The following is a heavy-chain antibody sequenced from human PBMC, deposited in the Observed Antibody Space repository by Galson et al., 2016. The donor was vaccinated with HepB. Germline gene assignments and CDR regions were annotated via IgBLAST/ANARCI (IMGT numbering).Heavy chain of an antibody. CDR2: IKENGPFA. Sequence: SLGLSCAASGFTFTSYWMAWLRQALGRGQEWMANIKENGPFAWYVHSVKGRFTISRDNTKMSVHLQMNTLRVEDTAIYYCAREGLADGSYFDYWGQGTPVTISS. CDR3: AREGLADGSYFDY. V-gene: IGHV3-7*01. CDR1: GFTFTSYW. D-gene: IGHD5-24*01. J-gene: IGHJ4*02.